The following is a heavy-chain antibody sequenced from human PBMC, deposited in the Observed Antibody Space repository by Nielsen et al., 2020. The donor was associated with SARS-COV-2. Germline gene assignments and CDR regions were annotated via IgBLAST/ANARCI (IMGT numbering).Heavy chain of an antibody. Sequence: WVRHAPGQGLEWMGLINTNTGNPTYAQGFTGRFVFSLDTSVSTAYLQISSLKAEDTAVYYCARDWWDYYGSGSYYPSRNDYYYYGMDVWGQGTTVTVSS. CDR2: INTNTGNP. J-gene: IGHJ6*02. CDR3: ARDWWDYYGSGSYYPSRNDYYYYGMDV. V-gene: IGHV7-4-1*02. D-gene: IGHD3-10*01.